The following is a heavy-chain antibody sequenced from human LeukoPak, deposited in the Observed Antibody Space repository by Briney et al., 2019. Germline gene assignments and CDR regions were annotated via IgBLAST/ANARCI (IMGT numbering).Heavy chain of an antibody. CDR1: GGSISSGGYS. J-gene: IGHJ4*02. D-gene: IGHD2-2*01. V-gene: IGHV3-23*01. CDR2: ISGSGGST. Sequence: PSETLSLTCAVSGGSISSGGYSWSWVRQAPGKGLEWVSAISGSGGSTYYADSVKGRFTISRDNSKNTLYLQMNSLRAEDTAVYYCAKVALKDIVVVPAAPIDYWGQGTLVTVSS. CDR3: AKVALKDIVVVPAAPIDY.